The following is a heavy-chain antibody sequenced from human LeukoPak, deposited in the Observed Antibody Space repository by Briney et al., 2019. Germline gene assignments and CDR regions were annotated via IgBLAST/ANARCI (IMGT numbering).Heavy chain of an antibody. J-gene: IGHJ3*02. Sequence: GGSLRLSCAASGLTFSSYGMHWVRQAPGKGLEWVAVISYDGSNKYYADSVKGRFTISRDNSKNTLYLQMNSLRAEDTAVYYCAGRKGHDAFDIWGQGTMVTVSS. CDR3: AGRKGHDAFDI. CDR2: ISYDGSNK. CDR1: GLTFSSYG. V-gene: IGHV3-30*03.